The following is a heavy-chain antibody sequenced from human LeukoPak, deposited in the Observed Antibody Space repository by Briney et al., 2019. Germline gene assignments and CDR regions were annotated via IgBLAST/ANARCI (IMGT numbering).Heavy chain of an antibody. CDR2: IDEHGFKT. CDR3: ARDGITCTRDY. V-gene: IGHV3-7*01. D-gene: IGHD1-7*01. CDR1: GFIFRSYW. J-gene: IGHJ4*02. Sequence: GGSLRLSCAASGFIFRSYWLVWVRQAPGKGLEWVASIDEHGFKTYYAASVTGRFTISKDTAKNSLDLQMNSLRAEDTAVYYCARDGITCTRDYWGQGALVTVSS.